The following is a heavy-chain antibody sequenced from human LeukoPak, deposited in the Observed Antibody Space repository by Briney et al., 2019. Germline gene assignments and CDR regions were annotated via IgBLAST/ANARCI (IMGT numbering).Heavy chain of an antibody. V-gene: IGHV4-59*12. Sequence: SETLSLTCTVSGGSISSYYWSWIRQPPRKGLEWIGYIHYTGSTNYNPSLKSRVTISVDTSKNQFSLKLSSVTAADTAVYYCARGINDAFDIWGQGTMVTVSS. CDR2: IHYTGST. CDR3: ARGINDAFDI. CDR1: GGSISSYY. D-gene: IGHD2-21*01. J-gene: IGHJ3*02.